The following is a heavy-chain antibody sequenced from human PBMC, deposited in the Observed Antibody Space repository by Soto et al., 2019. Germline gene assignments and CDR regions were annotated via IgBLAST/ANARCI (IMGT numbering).Heavy chain of an antibody. CDR2: ISYDGSNK. V-gene: IGHV3-30*18. CDR1: GFTFSSYC. CDR3: AKANHWEPFDY. Sequence: PGGSLRLSGAASGFTFSSYCTHWVRQAPGKGLEWVAVISYDGSNKYYADYVKGRFTISRDNSKNTLYLQMNSLRAEDTAVYYCAKANHWEPFDYWGQGNLVTFSS. J-gene: IGHJ4*02. D-gene: IGHD1-26*01.